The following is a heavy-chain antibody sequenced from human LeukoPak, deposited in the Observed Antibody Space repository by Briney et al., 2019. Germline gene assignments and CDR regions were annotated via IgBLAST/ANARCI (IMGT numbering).Heavy chain of an antibody. CDR2: INPNSGGT. CDR3: ARSLAVTNDYYFDY. V-gene: IGHV1-2*02. CDR1: GYTFTGYY. Sequence: ASVKVSCKASGYTFTGYYMHWVRQAPGQGLEWMGWINPNSGGTNSAQKFQGRVTMTRDTSISTAYMELSRLRSDDTAVYYCARSLAVTNDYYFDYWGQGTLVTVSS. J-gene: IGHJ4*02. D-gene: IGHD4-17*01.